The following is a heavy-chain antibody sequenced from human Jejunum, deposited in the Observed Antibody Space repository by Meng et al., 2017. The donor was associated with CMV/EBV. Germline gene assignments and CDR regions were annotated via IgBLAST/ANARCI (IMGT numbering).Heavy chain of an antibody. V-gene: IGHV4-31*02. Sequence: GSISGGAKCCSWLRQRPERGLEWIGYIYSSGGTPYVTSRSSRVVVSLDTSKNQLSLKLNSVTAADTAVYYCAKYYYDSRGYNWIGPWGQGTLVTVSS. CDR2: IYSSGGT. CDR3: AKYYYDSRGYNWIGP. D-gene: IGHD3-22*01. CDR1: GSISGGAKC. J-gene: IGHJ5*02.